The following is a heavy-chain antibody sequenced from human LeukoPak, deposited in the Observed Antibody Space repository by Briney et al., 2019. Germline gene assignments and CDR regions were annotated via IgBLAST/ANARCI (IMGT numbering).Heavy chain of an antibody. J-gene: IGHJ6*03. CDR1: GFTFSSYN. CDR2: NSSTSRSYI. D-gene: IGHD5-12*01. CDR3: AREHSGYDFPGRDYYYMDV. V-gene: IGHV3-21*01. Sequence: GGSLRLPCAASGFTFSSYNMNWVRQAPGKGLEWVSSNSSTSRSYIYYADSVKGRFTISRDNAKNSLYLQMNSLRAEDTAVYYCAREHSGYDFPGRDYYYMDVWGKGTTVTVSS.